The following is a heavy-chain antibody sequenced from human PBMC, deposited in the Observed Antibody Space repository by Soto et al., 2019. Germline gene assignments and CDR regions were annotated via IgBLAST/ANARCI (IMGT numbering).Heavy chain of an antibody. V-gene: IGHV3-9*01. Sequence: SLRLSCSAAGFTFNDHAMHWVRQAPGKGLEWVSSIIWDSGIREYADSVKGRFTISRDNAKNSLYLEMNSLRAEDTALYYCAKDYNNYWSGYYAHWGQGTPVTVSS. J-gene: IGHJ4*02. CDR2: IIWDSGIR. CDR1: GFTFNDHA. D-gene: IGHD3-3*01. CDR3: AKDYNNYWSGYYAH.